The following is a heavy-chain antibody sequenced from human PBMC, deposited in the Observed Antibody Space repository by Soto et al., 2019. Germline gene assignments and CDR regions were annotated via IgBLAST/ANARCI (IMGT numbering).Heavy chain of an antibody. CDR2: ITHSGST. V-gene: IGHV4-34*01. CDR3: ARGRIGLKNWFDP. CDR1: GGSFSGYY. D-gene: IGHD2-8*01. J-gene: IGHJ5*02. Sequence: QVQLQQWGAGLLKPSETLSLTCAVYGGSFSGYYWSWIRQPPGKGLEWIGEITHSGSTNYNPSLNSRVTISVDTCKNQFRLKLSSVTAADTAVYYCARGRIGLKNWFDPSGQGTLVTVSS.